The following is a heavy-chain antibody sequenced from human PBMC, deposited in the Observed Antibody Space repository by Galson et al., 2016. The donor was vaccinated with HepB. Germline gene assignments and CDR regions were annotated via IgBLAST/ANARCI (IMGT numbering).Heavy chain of an antibody. D-gene: IGHD6-19*01. V-gene: IGHV4-34*01. CDR1: GGSFSGYY. J-gene: IGHJ5*02. CDR3: VRRRLVVAGRGWFDP. Sequence: ETLSLTCAVYGGSFSGYYWSWVRQPPGKGLEWIGSFDYSGNTFFNPSLESRVTISVDKSKNQVSLNLRSVTAADTAVYYCVRRRLVVAGRGWFDPWGQGTLVTVSS. CDR2: FDYSGNT.